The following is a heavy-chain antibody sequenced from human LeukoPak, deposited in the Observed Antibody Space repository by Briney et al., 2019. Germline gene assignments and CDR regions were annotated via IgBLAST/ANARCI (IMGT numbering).Heavy chain of an antibody. V-gene: IGHV4-4*07. D-gene: IGHD2-2*01. Sequence: SETLSLTCTVSGGSIGSYYWSWIRQPAGKGLEWIGRIYTSGSTNYNPSLKSRVTMSVDTSKNQFSLKLSSVTAADTAVYYCARSAGHCSSTSCYPSYYYYGMDVWGQGTTVTVSS. CDR2: IYTSGST. CDR3: ARSAGHCSSTSCYPSYYYYGMDV. CDR1: GGSIGSYY. J-gene: IGHJ6*02.